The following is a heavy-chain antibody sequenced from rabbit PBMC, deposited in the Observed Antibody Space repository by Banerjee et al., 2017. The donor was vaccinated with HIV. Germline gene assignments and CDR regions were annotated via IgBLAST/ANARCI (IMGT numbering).Heavy chain of an antibody. J-gene: IGHJ4*01. CDR2: IYAGSSGSA. D-gene: IGHD4-1*01. V-gene: IGHV1S40*01. CDR3: ARGGVGSGWGADL. Sequence: QSLEESGGDLVKPGASLTLTCTASGFSFSSSYYMCWVRQAPGKGLEWIACIYAGSSGSAHYANWVNSRFTVSKTSSTTVTLQMTSLTAADTATYFCARGGVGSGWGADLWGQGTLVTVS. CDR1: GFSFSSSYY.